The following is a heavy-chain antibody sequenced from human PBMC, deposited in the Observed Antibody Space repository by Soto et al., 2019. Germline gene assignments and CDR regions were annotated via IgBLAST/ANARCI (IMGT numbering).Heavy chain of an antibody. D-gene: IGHD3-3*02. V-gene: IGHV5-51*01. CDR3: ATMRISVFLSRALDV. CDR1: VYESNCNW. Sequence: KVSGRGSVYESNCNWVGAVRLKKEKGLEWMGKIYPADFDTRYSPSFQGQVTISADKSISTAYLQWSSLKASDPAMYYCATMRISVFLSRALDVWGQGKMVTAS. J-gene: IGHJ3*01. CDR2: IYPADFDT.